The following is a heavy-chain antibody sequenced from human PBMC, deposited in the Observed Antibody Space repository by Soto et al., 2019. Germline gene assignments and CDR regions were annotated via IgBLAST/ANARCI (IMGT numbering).Heavy chain of an antibody. V-gene: IGHV3-33*08. CDR3: ARDRLVTVGSSVWFDP. D-gene: IGHD6-6*01. J-gene: IGHJ5*02. CDR2: IWYDGSNK. CDR1: GFTFSSYG. Sequence: PGGSLRLSCAASGFTFSSYGMHWVRQAPGKGLEWVAVIWYDGSNKYYADSVKGRFTISRDNSKNTLYLQMNSLRAEDTAVYYCARDRLVTVGSSVWFDPWGQGTLVTVSS.